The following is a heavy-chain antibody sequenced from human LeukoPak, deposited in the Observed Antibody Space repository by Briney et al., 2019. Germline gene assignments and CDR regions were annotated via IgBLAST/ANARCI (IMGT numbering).Heavy chain of an antibody. CDR1: GGSSSGYY. CDR3: ARRYYDNLTGYYDPFDY. CDR2: IYYSGST. V-gene: IGHV4-34*01. D-gene: IGHD3-9*01. Sequence: SETLSLTCAVYGGSSSGYYWSWIRQPAGKGLEWIGSIYYSGSTYYNPSLKSRVTISVDTSKNQFSLKLSSVTAADTAVYYCARRYYDNLTGYYDPFDYWGQGTLVTVSS. J-gene: IGHJ4*02.